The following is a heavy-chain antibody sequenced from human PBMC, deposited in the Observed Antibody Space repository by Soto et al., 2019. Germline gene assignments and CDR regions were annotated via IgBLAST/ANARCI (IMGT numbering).Heavy chain of an antibody. CDR2: ISGSGAKT. CDR1: GFTFSSYV. V-gene: IGHV3-23*01. Sequence: EVRLLESGGNTAQPGGSLRLSCAASGFTFSSYVMSWVRQAPGKGPEWVSAISGSGAKTYYADSVKGRFTIARDNSMNTLSLQMNSLRADDTAVYYCAKREARGSGSPYWGQGTLVTVSS. CDR3: AKREARGSGSPY. J-gene: IGHJ4*02. D-gene: IGHD3-10*01.